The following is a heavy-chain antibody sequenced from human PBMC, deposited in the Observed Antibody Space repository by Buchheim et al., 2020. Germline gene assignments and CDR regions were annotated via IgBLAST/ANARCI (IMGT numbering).Heavy chain of an antibody. Sequence: EVQLVESGGGLVKPGGSLRLSCAASGFTFSSYSMNWVRQAPGKGLEWVSSISSSSSYIYYADSVKGRFTISRDNAKNSLYLQMNSLRAEDTAVYYCARDLSVYCGGDCSSDYWGQGTL. CDR2: ISSSSSYI. J-gene: IGHJ4*02. CDR1: GFTFSSYS. D-gene: IGHD2-21*01. CDR3: ARDLSVYCGGDCSSDY. V-gene: IGHV3-21*01.